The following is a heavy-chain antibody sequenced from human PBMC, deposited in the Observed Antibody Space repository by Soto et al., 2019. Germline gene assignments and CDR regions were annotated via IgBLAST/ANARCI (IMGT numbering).Heavy chain of an antibody. V-gene: IGHV4-38-2*01. CDR2: IYHSGRT. CDR3: ATNSGSFPY. CDR1: GYSISSGYY. D-gene: IGHD1-26*01. Sequence: SGTLSLTCAVSGYSISSGYYWGWIRQPPGKGLEWIGSIYHSGRTYYNPSLKSRLTISLDTSKNQFSLELTSVTAADTALYFCATNSGSFPYWGQGTLVTVSS. J-gene: IGHJ4*02.